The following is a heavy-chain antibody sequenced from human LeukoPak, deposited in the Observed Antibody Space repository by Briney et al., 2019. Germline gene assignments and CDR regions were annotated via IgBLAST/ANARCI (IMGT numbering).Heavy chain of an antibody. CDR1: GFTFSSYW. V-gene: IGHV3-7*01. CDR3: AREGAYYLDS. CDR2: VKQDGSER. J-gene: IGHJ4*02. D-gene: IGHD4/OR15-4a*01. Sequence: GGSLRLSCAASGFTFSSYWMSWVRQAPGKGLVWVANVKQDGSERCYVGSVRGRFTISRDNAKNSLYLQMNSLRAEDTAVYYCAREGAYYLDSWGQGTLVAVSS.